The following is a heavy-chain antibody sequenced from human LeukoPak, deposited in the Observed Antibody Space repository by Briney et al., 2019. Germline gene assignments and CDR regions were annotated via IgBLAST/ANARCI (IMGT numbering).Heavy chain of an antibody. CDR1: GFTFSSYA. J-gene: IGHJ4*02. CDR3: AIVLWFGEALDY. V-gene: IGHV3-30-3*01. Sequence: GGSLRLSCAASGFTFSSYAMHWVRQAPGKGLEWVAIISYDGSNKYCADSVKGRFTISRDNAKNTLYLQMNSLRAEDTAVYYCAIVLWFGEALDYWGQGTLVTVSS. CDR2: ISYDGSNK. D-gene: IGHD3-10*01.